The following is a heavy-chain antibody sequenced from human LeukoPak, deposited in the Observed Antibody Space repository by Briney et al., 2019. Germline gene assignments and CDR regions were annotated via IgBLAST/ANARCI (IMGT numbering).Heavy chain of an antibody. CDR2: FDPEDGET. J-gene: IGHJ5*02. CDR1: GYTLTELS. Sequence: ASVKVSCKVSGYTLTELSMHWVRQAPGKGLEWMGGFDPEDGETIYAQKFQGRFTMTEDTSTDTAYMEQSSLRSEDTAVYYCATDPYYDSSGYYCRFDPWGQGTLVTVSS. V-gene: IGHV1-24*01. D-gene: IGHD3-22*01. CDR3: ATDPYYDSSGYYCRFDP.